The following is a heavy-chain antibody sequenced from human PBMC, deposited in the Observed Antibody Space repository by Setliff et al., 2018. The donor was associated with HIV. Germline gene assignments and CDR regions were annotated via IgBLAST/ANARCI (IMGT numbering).Heavy chain of an antibody. CDR1: GFTFSSYA. V-gene: IGHV3-23*01. J-gene: IGHJ6*03. CDR2: ISGSGGST. D-gene: IGHD6-6*01. Sequence: GGSLRLSCAASGFTFSSYAMSWVRQAPGKGLEWVSAISGSGGSTYYADSVKGRFTISRDNSKNTLYLQMNSLRAEDTAVYYCAKNGGYSSSNYYYYYMDVWGKGTTVTVSS. CDR3: AKNGGYSSSNYYYYYMDV.